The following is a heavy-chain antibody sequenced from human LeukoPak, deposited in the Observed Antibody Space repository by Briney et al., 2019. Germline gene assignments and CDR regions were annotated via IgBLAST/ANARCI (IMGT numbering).Heavy chain of an antibody. D-gene: IGHD2-2*01. CDR2: ITSNSGRT. CDR1: GFTFDDYA. CDR3: AKASSETKFDY. Sequence: GGSLRLSCAASGFTFDDYAMNWVRQAPGKGLEWVSGITSNSGRTYYADSVKGRFTNSRDNSKNTLYLQMNSLRAEDTAVYYCAKASSETKFDYWGQGTLVTISS. J-gene: IGHJ4*02. V-gene: IGHV3-23*01.